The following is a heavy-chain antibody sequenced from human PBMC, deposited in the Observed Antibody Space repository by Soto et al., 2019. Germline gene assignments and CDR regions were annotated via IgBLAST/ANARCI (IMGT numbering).Heavy chain of an antibody. J-gene: IGHJ4*02. Sequence: ASVKVSCKASGYTFTGSYMHWVRQAPGQGLEWMGWINPNSGGTNYAQKFQGRVTMTRDTSISTAYTELSGLRSDDTAVYYCARDRYESTPPTDYWGPGTMVAVSS. CDR2: INPNSGGT. V-gene: IGHV1-2*02. CDR1: GYTFTGSY. D-gene: IGHD3-22*01. CDR3: ARDRYESTPPTDY.